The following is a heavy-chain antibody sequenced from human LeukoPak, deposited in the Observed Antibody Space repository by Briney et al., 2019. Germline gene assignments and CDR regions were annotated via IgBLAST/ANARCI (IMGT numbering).Heavy chain of an antibody. D-gene: IGHD2-15*01. CDR3: AREGVGYCSGGNCYSAHAFDI. Sequence: GGSLRLSCAASGFTFSSYAMHWVRQAPGKGLEWVAIISYDGSNKYYADSVQGRFTISRDNSKNTLYVQMNSLGTDDTAVYYCAREGVGYCSGGNCYSAHAFDIWGQGTMVTVSS. CDR1: GFTFSSYA. CDR2: ISYDGSNK. J-gene: IGHJ3*02. V-gene: IGHV3-30-3*01.